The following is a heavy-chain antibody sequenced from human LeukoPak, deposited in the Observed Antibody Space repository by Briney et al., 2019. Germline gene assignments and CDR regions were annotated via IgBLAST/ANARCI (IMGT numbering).Heavy chain of an antibody. V-gene: IGHV3-9*01. J-gene: IGHJ3*02. Sequence: QPGGSLRLSCAASGFTFDDYAMHWVRQAPGKGLEWVSGISWNSGSIGYADSVKGRFTISRDNAKNSLYLQMNSLRAEDTALYYCAKDIQYYGDFDAFDIWGQGTMVTVSS. D-gene: IGHD4-17*01. CDR2: ISWNSGSI. CDR1: GFTFDDYA. CDR3: AKDIQYYGDFDAFDI.